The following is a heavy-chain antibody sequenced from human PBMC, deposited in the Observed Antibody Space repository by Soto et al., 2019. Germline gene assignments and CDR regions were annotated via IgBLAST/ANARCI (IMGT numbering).Heavy chain of an antibody. Sequence: PSETLSLTCAVSGGSISSTTWWSWVRQPPGKGLEWIGEIHHDGSTNYNPSLKSRVTISVDKSKNQFSLKVNSVTAADTAVYYCASKWFGAPHKFDYWGQGALVT. D-gene: IGHD3-10*01. CDR1: GGSISSTTW. J-gene: IGHJ4*02. CDR3: ASKWFGAPHKFDY. V-gene: IGHV4-4*02. CDR2: IHHDGST.